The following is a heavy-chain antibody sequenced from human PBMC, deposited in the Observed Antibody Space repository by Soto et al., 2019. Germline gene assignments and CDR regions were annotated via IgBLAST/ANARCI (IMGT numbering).Heavy chain of an antibody. CDR3: ARRGDYDLGGYYFDY. CDR2: ISSSSSYT. V-gene: IGHV3-11*06. Sequence: QVQLVESGGGLVKPGGSLRLSCAASGFTFSDYYMSWIRQAPGKGLEWVSYISSSSSYTNYADSVKGRFTISRDNAKNSLYLQMNSLRAEDTAGYYCARRGDYDLGGYYFDYWGQGTLVTVSS. CDR1: GFTFSDYY. D-gene: IGHD3-3*01. J-gene: IGHJ4*02.